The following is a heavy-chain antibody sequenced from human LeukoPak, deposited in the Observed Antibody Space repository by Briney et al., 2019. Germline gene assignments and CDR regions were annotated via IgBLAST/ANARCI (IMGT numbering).Heavy chain of an antibody. D-gene: IGHD3-22*01. CDR2: ITSSSSFI. CDR3: ARVREGSYNDGSGSPYDY. Sequence: GGSLRFSCAASGFTFSSYSMHWVRQAPGKGLEWVSSITSSSSFIYYADSMKGRFTISRDNAKNSLYLQMNSLRAEDTAVYYCARVREGSYNDGSGSPYDYWGQGTLLTVSS. V-gene: IGHV3-21*06. J-gene: IGHJ4*02. CDR1: GFTFSSYS.